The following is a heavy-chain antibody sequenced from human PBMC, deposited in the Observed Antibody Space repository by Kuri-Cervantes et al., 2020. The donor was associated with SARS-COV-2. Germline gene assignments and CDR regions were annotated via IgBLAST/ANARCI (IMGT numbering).Heavy chain of an antibody. CDR3: ARDSGLAAAGLFDY. CDR2: ISAYSGQT. J-gene: IGHJ4*02. V-gene: IGHV1-18*01. D-gene: IGHD6-13*01. CDR1: GYTFTSYG. Sequence: ASVKVSCKTSGYTFTSYGISWVRQAPGQGLEWMGWISAYSGQTDYSPKLQGRVTMTTDKSTSTAYVELRSLTSDDTAVYYCARDSGLAAAGLFDYWGRGTLVTVSS.